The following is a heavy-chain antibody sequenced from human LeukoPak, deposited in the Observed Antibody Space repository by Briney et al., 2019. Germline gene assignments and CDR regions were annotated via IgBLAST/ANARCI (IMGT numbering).Heavy chain of an antibody. CDR3: ARGLQLLRAAFDI. CDR2: ITPIFSTA. V-gene: IGHV1-69*01. Sequence: SVKVSCKASGGTFSRYALSWLRPAPGQGLAWMGGITPIFSTANYAQKFQGRVTITADESTSTAYMELSSLRSEDTAVYYCARGLQLLRAAFDIWGQGTMVTVSS. CDR1: GGTFSRYA. D-gene: IGHD5-18*01. J-gene: IGHJ3*02.